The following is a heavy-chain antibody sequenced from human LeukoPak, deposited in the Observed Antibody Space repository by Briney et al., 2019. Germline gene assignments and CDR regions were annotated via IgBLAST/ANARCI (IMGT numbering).Heavy chain of an antibody. Sequence: GASVKVSCEASGYPFLNYAITWVRQAPGQGLEWMGWISAYNGQTNYAQSLQGRVTMTTDTSTATAYMELRSLRSDDTAVYYCARDWDYSPRGRFDDWGQGTRVIVSS. CDR3: ARDWDYSPRGRFDD. D-gene: IGHD4-11*01. J-gene: IGHJ4*02. CDR2: ISAYNGQT. CDR1: GYPFLNYA. V-gene: IGHV1-18*01.